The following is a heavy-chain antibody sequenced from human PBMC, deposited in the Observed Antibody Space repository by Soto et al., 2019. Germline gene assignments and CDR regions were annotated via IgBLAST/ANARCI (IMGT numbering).Heavy chain of an antibody. Sequence: PGGSLRLSCAASGFTFSSYAMHWFRQAPGKGLEWGAVISYDGSNKYYADSVKGRFTIFRDNSKKSLYLQMNSLRAEDTAVYYCARDSCGYSPPIAAAGTGIDYYYGMDVWGQGTTVTVSS. V-gene: IGHV3-30-3*01. J-gene: IGHJ6*02. CDR2: ISYDGSNK. CDR3: ARDSCGYSPPIAAAGTGIDYYYGMDV. CDR1: GFTFSSYA. D-gene: IGHD6-13*01.